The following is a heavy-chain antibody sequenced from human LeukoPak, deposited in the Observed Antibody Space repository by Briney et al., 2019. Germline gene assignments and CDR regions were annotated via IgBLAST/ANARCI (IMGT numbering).Heavy chain of an antibody. D-gene: IGHD7-27*01. CDR2: ITHSGNS. CDR3: TRGHWGLQS. J-gene: IGHJ5*02. CDR1: GASVTDYY. Sequence: SETLSLTCTLSGASVTDYYWSWIRQSPGKGLEWISYITHSGNSDYDPSLRRRVTTSLDTSKNQFSLNLISVTAADTAVYYCTRGHWGLQSWSQGTLVTVSS. V-gene: IGHV4-59*02.